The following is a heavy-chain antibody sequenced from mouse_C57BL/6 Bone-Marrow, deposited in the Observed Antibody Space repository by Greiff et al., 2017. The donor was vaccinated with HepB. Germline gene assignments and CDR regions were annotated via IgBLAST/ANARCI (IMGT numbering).Heavy chain of an antibody. V-gene: IGHV1-64*01. CDR2: IHPNSGCT. Sequence: QVLLQQPGAELVKPGASVKLSCTASGYTFTSYWMHWVQQSPGQGLEWIGMIHPNSGCTNYHEKFKSKATVTVDKSSSTAYMQLSSLTSEDSAVYCCERVTPVGAPFDYWGQGTTRTVSS. CDR3: ERVTPVGAPFDY. D-gene: IGHD1-1*01. CDR1: GYTFTSYW. J-gene: IGHJ2*01.